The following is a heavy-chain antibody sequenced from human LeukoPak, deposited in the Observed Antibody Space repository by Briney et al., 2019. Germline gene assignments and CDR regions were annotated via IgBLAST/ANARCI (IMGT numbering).Heavy chain of an antibody. CDR3: ARDDLARNITPIDI. V-gene: IGHV3-21*01. J-gene: IGHJ3*02. CDR2: ISSSSSYI. D-gene: IGHD2/OR15-2a*01. CDR1: GFTFSSYR. Sequence: GGSLRLSCAASGFTFSSYRMNWVRQAPGKWLEWVSSISSSSSYIYYAASVKGRFTISSDHAQNSLDLQMNSLRAQDTALLCCARDDLARNITPIDIWGQGTMVTVSS.